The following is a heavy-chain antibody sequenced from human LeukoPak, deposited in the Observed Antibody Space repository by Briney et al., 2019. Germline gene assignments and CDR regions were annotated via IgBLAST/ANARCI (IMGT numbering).Heavy chain of an antibody. Sequence: QPGGSLRLSCAASGFTFSSYEMNWVRQAPGKGLEWVSYISSSGSTIYYADSVKGRFTISRDNAKNSLYLQMNSLRAEDTAVYYCARTYYDILTGYRVIDYWGQGTLVTVSS. J-gene: IGHJ4*02. CDR3: ARTYYDILTGYRVIDY. V-gene: IGHV3-48*03. CDR2: ISSSGSTI. D-gene: IGHD3-9*01. CDR1: GFTFSSYE.